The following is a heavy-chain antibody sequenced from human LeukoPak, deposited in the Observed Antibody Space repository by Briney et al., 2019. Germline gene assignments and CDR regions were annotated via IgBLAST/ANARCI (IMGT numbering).Heavy chain of an antibody. V-gene: IGHV3-53*01. Sequence: GGSLRLSCAASGFTVRSNYMSWVRQAPGKGLEWVSVIYSGGSTYYADSVKGRFTISRDNSKNTLYLQMNSLRAEDTAVYYCTRLIPEDAFDIWGQGTMVTVSS. J-gene: IGHJ3*02. CDR2: IYSGGST. D-gene: IGHD2-21*01. CDR3: TRLIPEDAFDI. CDR1: GFTVRSNY.